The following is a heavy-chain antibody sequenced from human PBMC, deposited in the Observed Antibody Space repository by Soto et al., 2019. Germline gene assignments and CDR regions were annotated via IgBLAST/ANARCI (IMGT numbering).Heavy chain of an antibody. CDR3: AWYSSGWYGLYNFDV. D-gene: IGHD6-19*01. CDR1: GFTFRNYW. Sequence: EVQLVEYGGGLVQPGGSLRLSCAASGFTFRNYWMSWVRQAPGKGLEWVANIREDESEKYYVDSVKGRFTISRDNAKNLLYLQMHSLRPEDTAVYYCAWYSSGWYGLYNFDVWGQGTLVTVSS. V-gene: IGHV3-7*03. J-gene: IGHJ4*02. CDR2: IREDESEK.